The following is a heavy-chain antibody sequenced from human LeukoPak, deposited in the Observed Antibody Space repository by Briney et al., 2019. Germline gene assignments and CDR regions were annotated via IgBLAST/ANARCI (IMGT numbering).Heavy chain of an antibody. V-gene: IGHV1-69*05. CDR2: IIPIFGTA. D-gene: IGHD2-2*01. CDR3: ASMRLVVVPAAMYFDY. CDR1: GGTFSSYA. Sequence: SVKVSXKASGGTFSSYAISWVRQAPGQGLEWMGGIIPIFGTANYAQKFQGRVTITTDESTSTAYMELSSLRSEDTAVYYCASMRLVVVPAAMYFDYWGQGTLVTVSS. J-gene: IGHJ4*02.